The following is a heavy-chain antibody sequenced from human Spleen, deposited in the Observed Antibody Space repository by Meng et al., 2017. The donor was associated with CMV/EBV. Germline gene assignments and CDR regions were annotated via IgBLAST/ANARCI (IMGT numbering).Heavy chain of an antibody. CDR1: GYTFTGYY. D-gene: IGHD2-21*01. CDR2: INPNSGGT. Sequence: ASVKVSCKASGYTFTGYYMHWVRQAPGQGLEWMGWINPNSGGTNYAQKFQGRVTMTRDTSISTAYMELSRLRSDDTAVYYCARASRDCGGDCLYYFDYWGQGTLVTVSS. CDR3: ARASRDCGGDCLYYFDY. V-gene: IGHV1-2*02. J-gene: IGHJ4*02.